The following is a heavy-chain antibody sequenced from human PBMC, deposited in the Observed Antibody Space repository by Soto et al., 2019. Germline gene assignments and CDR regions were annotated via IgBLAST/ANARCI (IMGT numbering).Heavy chain of an antibody. D-gene: IGHD1-7*01. J-gene: IGHJ6*02. Sequence: VASVKVSCKASGGTFSSYAISWVRQAPGQGLEWMGGIIPIFGTANYAQKFQGRVTITADESTSTAYMELSSLRSEDTAVYYCARDQFSHNWNYGPNYYYYGMDVWGQGTTVTVSS. CDR2: IIPIFGTA. CDR1: GGTFSSYA. V-gene: IGHV1-69*13. CDR3: ARDQFSHNWNYGPNYYYYGMDV.